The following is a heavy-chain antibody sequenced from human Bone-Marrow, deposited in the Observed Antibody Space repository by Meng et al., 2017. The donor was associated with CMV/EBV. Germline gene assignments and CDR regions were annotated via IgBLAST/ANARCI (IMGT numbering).Heavy chain of an antibody. CDR3: ARGPGADCSSTSCSQKHVDY. D-gene: IGHD2-2*01. CDR1: GFTFSSYA. J-gene: IGHJ4*02. CDR2: ISYDGSNK. Sequence: GESLKISCAAPGFTFSSYAMHWVRQAPGKGLEWVAVISYDGSNKYYADSVKGRFTISRDNSKNTLYLQMNSLRAEDTAVYYCARGPGADCSSTSCSQKHVDYWGQGTLVTVSS. V-gene: IGHV3-30-3*01.